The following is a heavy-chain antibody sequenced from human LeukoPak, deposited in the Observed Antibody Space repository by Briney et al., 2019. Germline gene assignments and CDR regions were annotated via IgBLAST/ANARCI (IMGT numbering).Heavy chain of an antibody. CDR2: ISGSGGST. CDR3: AKSQEYQLLIGAFDY. CDR1: GFTFSSYA. J-gene: IGHJ4*02. V-gene: IGHV3-23*01. Sequence: PGGSLRLSCAASGFTFSSYAMSWVRQAPGKGLEWVSAISGSGGSTYYADSVKGRFTISRDNSKNTLYLQMNSLRAEDTAVYYCAKSQEYQLLIGAFDYWGQGTLVTVSS. D-gene: IGHD2-2*01.